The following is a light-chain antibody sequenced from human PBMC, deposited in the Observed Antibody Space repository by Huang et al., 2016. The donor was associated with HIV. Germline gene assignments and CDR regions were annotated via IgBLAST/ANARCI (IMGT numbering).Light chain of an antibody. Sequence: EIVFTQSPATLSLSPGERATLSCRASQRVSSFLDWYQQKPGEAPRLLIYDASSRATGIPARFSGSGSGTDFTLTSSSLEPEDFAVYYGQQRSNWPLTFGGGTKVEIK. CDR2: DAS. CDR1: QRVSSF. J-gene: IGKJ4*01. V-gene: IGKV3-11*01. CDR3: QQRSNWPLT.